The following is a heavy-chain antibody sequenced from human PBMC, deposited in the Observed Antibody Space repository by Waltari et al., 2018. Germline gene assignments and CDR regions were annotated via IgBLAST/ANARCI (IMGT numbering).Heavy chain of an antibody. CDR1: GGTFSSYA. V-gene: IGHV1-69*01. Sequence: QVQLVQSGAEVKKPGSSVKVSCMASGGTFSSYAISWVRQVPGQGLEWMGGIIPIFGTANYAQKFQGRVTITADESTSTAYMELSSLRSEDTAVYYCARDRNYDILTGYYDYWGQGTLVTVSS. CDR2: IIPIFGTA. D-gene: IGHD3-9*01. CDR3: ARDRNYDILTGYYDY. J-gene: IGHJ4*02.